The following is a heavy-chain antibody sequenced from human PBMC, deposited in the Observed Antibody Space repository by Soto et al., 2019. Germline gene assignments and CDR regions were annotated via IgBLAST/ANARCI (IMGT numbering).Heavy chain of an antibody. J-gene: IGHJ6*04. CDR3: ARDDVLCDGGRCYGVPLDV. Sequence: GGSLRLSCAASGFTVSSKYMSWIRQAPGKGLEWVSLIQSGGPTYYADSVKGRFTISRDTSENTLHLQMDSLRAEDTAVYYCARDDVLCDGGRCYGVPLDVWGKGTKVTVSS. D-gene: IGHD2-15*01. CDR1: GFTVSSKY. V-gene: IGHV3-66*01. CDR2: IQSGGPT.